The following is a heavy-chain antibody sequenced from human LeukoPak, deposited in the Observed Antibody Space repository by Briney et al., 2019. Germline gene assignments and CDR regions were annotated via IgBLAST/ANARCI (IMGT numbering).Heavy chain of an antibody. D-gene: IGHD3-16*01. Sequence: ASVKVSCKASGYTFTGYYMHWVRQAPGQGLEWMGWINPNSGGTNYAQKFQGRVTMTRDTSISTAFMYLSGLRSDDTAMYFCARDPVFGGVRAGKQNFDYWGQGTLVTVSS. V-gene: IGHV1-2*02. J-gene: IGHJ4*02. CDR3: ARDPVFGGVRAGKQNFDY. CDR2: INPNSGGT. CDR1: GYTFTGYY.